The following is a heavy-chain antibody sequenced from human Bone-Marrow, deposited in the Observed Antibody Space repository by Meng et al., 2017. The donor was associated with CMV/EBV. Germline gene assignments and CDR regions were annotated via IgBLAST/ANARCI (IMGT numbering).Heavy chain of an antibody. D-gene: IGHD6-19*01. CDR1: GYTFTSYG. CDR2: ISAYNGNT. Sequence: ASVKVSCKASGYTFTSYGISWVRQAPGQGLEWMGWISAYNGNTNYAQKLQGRVTMTTDTSTSTAYTELRSLRSDDTAVYYCARDSSSSGWYSGLDYWGQGTLVTVSS. J-gene: IGHJ4*02. CDR3: ARDSSSSGWYSGLDY. V-gene: IGHV1-18*01.